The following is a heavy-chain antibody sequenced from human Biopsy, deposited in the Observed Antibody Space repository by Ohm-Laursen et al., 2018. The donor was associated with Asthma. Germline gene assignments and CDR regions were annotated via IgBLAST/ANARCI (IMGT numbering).Heavy chain of an antibody. V-gene: IGHV1-69*13. CDR2: IMTVFGTT. D-gene: IGHD6-19*01. J-gene: IGHJ6*02. CDR1: GGTFSNFA. CDR3: ARCQVGYSSGWSLLLKKIYYSGMDV. Sequence: SMKVSCKAPGGTFSNFAISWVRQAPGQGLEWLGGIMTVFGTTNYAQKFQGRVTITADESTSTAYMEVTSLRSEDTAIYYCARCQVGYSSGWSLLLKKIYYSGMDVWGQGTAVTVSS.